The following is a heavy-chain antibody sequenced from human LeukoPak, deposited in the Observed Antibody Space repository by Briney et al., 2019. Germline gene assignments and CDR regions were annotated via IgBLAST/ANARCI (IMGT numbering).Heavy chain of an antibody. D-gene: IGHD2-2*01. CDR2: ISGSGGST. Sequence: GGSLRLSCAASGFTFSSYAMSWVRQAPGKGLEWVSAISGSGGSTYYADSVKGRFTISRDNSKNTLYLQMNSLRAEDTAVYYCANTTLRVVVPAADKNSYFDYWGQGTLVTVSS. CDR1: GFTFSSYA. CDR3: ANTTLRVVVPAADKNSYFDY. J-gene: IGHJ4*02. V-gene: IGHV3-23*01.